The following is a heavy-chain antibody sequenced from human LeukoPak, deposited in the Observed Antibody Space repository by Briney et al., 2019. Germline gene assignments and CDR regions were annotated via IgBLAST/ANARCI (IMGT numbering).Heavy chain of an antibody. J-gene: IGHJ4*02. Sequence: GGSLRLSCAASGFSLKTYNMNWVRQAPGKGLEWVSGISGSGSDTYYADSVKGRFTISRDISKNTLHLQMNSLRAEDTAVYYCAKRGYYYDSRVFHGFDYWGQGTLVTVST. CDR1: GFSLKTYN. CDR2: ISGSGSDT. CDR3: AKRGYYYDSRVFHGFDY. V-gene: IGHV3-23*01. D-gene: IGHD3-22*01.